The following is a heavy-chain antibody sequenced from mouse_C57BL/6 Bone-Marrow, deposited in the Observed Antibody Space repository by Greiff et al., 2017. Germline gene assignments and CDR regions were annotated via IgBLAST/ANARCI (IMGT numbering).Heavy chain of an antibody. Sequence: EVTLVESGGDLVKPGGSLKLSCAASGFTFSSYGMSWVRQTPDKRLEWVATISSGGSYTYSPDSVTGRFPISRDNAKNTLYLQMSSLKSEDTAMYYCARHDDDYDVCWYFDVWGTGTTVTVSS. V-gene: IGHV5-6*01. J-gene: IGHJ1*03. D-gene: IGHD2-4*01. CDR1: GFTFSSYG. CDR2: ISSGGSYT. CDR3: ARHDDDYDVCWYFDV.